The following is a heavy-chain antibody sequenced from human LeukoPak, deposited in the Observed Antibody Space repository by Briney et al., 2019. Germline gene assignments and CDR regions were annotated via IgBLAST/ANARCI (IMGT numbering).Heavy chain of an antibody. CDR2: ISHSGGAT. V-gene: IGHV3-23*01. D-gene: IGHD5-12*01. CDR3: AKYSFSGYDWWVGS. CDR1: GCTLSTFA. J-gene: IGHJ5*02. Sequence: GGSLRLSCAASGCTLSTFAMTCLRQSPGKGLQCVSAISHSGGATFYADSVKGRFTISRDNSKNTLYLQMNNLRVEDPAVYYCAKYSFSGYDWWVGSWGQGTLVTVSS.